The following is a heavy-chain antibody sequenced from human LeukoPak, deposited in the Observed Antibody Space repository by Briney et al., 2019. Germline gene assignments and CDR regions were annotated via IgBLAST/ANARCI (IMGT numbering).Heavy chain of an antibody. CDR1: GFSFSTYA. D-gene: IGHD1-26*01. CDR3: TKVARLGWELLSYYFDY. Sequence: PGGSLRLSCAASGFSFSTYAMSWVRQAPGKGLEWVSAISGSNGTTYYADSVKGRFTISRDNSKNMLYLQMNSLRAEDTAVYYCTKVARLGWELLSYYFDYWGQGTLVTVSS. V-gene: IGHV3-23*01. CDR2: ISGSNGTT. J-gene: IGHJ4*02.